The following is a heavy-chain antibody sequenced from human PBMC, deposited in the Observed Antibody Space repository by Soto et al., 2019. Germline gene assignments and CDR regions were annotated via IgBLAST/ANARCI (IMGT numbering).Heavy chain of an antibody. CDR2: ISYDGSNK. CDR1: GFTFSSYA. J-gene: IGHJ6*02. V-gene: IGHV3-30-3*01. Sequence: GGSLRLSCAASGFTFSSYAMHWVRQAPGKGLEWVAVISYDGSNKYYADSVKGRFTISRDNSKNTLYLQMNSLRAEDTAVYYCARAQSPYYDFWSGPYGMDVWSQGTTVTVSS. D-gene: IGHD3-3*01. CDR3: ARAQSPYYDFWSGPYGMDV.